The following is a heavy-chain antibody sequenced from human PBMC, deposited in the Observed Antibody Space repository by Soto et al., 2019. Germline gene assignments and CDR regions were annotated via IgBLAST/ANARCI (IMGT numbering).Heavy chain of an antibody. Sequence: SETLSLTCGLSGAPITWGDYPWNWIRQPPGKGLEWIGYIFHGGSTYYNPSLRSRVTISVDRSRTQFSLKMSSVTAADTAVYYCARGRVVVPAAVMFNCLDPWGQGALVTVSS. CDR1: GAPITWGDYP. V-gene: IGHV4-30-2*01. CDR3: ARGRVVVPAAVMFNCLDP. J-gene: IGHJ5*02. CDR2: IFHGGST. D-gene: IGHD2-2*01.